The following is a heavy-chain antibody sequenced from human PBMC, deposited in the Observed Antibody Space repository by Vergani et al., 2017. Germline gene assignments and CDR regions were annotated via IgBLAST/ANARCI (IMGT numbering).Heavy chain of an antibody. Sequence: EVQLVESGGGLVQPGRSLRLSCAASGFTFDDYAMHWVRQAPGKGLEWVSGINWNSDSIAYADSVKGRFTISRDNAKNSLYLQMNSLRPDDTAFYYCVKDRGGEGYLIYDGGEFGSWGQGTLVTVSS. CDR2: INWNSDSI. J-gene: IGHJ4*02. CDR1: GFTFDDYA. CDR3: VKDRGGEGYLIYDGGEFGS. D-gene: IGHD3-16*01. V-gene: IGHV3-9*01.